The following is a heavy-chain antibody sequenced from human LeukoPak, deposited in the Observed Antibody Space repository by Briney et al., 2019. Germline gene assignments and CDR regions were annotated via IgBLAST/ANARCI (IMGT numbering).Heavy chain of an antibody. D-gene: IGHD6-13*01. V-gene: IGHV4-61*02. CDR2: IYNSENI. J-gene: IGHJ2*01. CDR3: ARDDHSPSTPPPRRYFDL. CDR1: GGSISSGGYY. Sequence: SETLSLTCTVSGGSISSGGYYWTWIRQPAGKGLEWIGRIYNSENINYNPSLKSRVTISLDTSKNQFSLKLTSVTAADTAVYYCARDDHSPSTPPPRRYFDLWGRGTLVTVSS.